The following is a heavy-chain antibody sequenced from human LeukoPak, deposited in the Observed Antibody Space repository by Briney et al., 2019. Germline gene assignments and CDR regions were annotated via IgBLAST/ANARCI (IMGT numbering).Heavy chain of an antibody. D-gene: IGHD1-20*01. CDR3: ARLPAARLISGAFDI. CDR1: VVSISSYY. J-gene: IGHJ3*02. V-gene: IGHV4-59*08. Sequence: SETLSLTCTVSVVSISSYYWSWIRQPPGKGLAWIGYIYYSGSTNYNPSLKSRVTISVDTSKNQFSLKLSSVTAADTAVYYCARLPAARLISGAFDIWGQGTMVTVSS. CDR2: IYYSGST.